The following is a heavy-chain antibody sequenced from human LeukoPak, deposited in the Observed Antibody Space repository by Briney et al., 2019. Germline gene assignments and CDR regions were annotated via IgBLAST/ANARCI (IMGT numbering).Heavy chain of an antibody. Sequence: GGSLRLSCVASGFTFDDYAMHWVRQAPGKGLEWVSGISWNSGGIGYADSVKGRFTISRDNAKNSLYLQMNSLRAEDTALYYCAKDGDGDCIPYFDYWGQGTLVTVSS. CDR3: AKDGDGDCIPYFDY. J-gene: IGHJ4*02. CDR1: GFTFDDYA. CDR2: ISWNSGGI. D-gene: IGHD4-17*01. V-gene: IGHV3-9*01.